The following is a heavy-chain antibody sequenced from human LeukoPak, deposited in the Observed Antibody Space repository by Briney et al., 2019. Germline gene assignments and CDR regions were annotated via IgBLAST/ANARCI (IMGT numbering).Heavy chain of an antibody. V-gene: IGHV4-34*01. CDR3: ADLVPEYCSGGSCYSGAFDI. CDR1: GGSFSGYY. CDR2: INHGGST. D-gene: IGHD2-15*01. Sequence: SETLSLTCAVYGGSFSGYYWSWIRQPPGKGLEWIGEINHGGSTNYNPSLKSRVTISVDTSKNQFSLKLSSVTAADTAVYYCADLVPEYCSGGSCYSGAFDIWGQGTMVTVSS. J-gene: IGHJ3*02.